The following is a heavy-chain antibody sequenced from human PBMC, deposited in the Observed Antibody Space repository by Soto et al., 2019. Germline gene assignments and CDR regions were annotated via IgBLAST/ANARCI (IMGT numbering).Heavy chain of an antibody. Sequence: EAQLVESGGGLVKPGGSLRLSCAGSGFTFSSDSMNWVRQSPGKGLEWVSSISSSGDDIHYADSVKGRFTVSRDNANKLLYLQMNILRAEDTAVYYCAGAVYRYGYFFDYWCQGILVNVSS. J-gene: IGHJ4*02. CDR3: AGAVYRYGYFFDY. CDR1: GFTFSSDS. CDR2: ISSSGDDI. D-gene: IGHD5-18*01. V-gene: IGHV3-21*01.